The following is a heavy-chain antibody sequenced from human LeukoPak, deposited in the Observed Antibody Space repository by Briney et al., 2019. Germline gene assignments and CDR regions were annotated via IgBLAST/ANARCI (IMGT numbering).Heavy chain of an antibody. CDR1: GFTFSSCG. CDR2: ISFDGSNK. D-gene: IGHD6-19*01. J-gene: IGHJ4*02. V-gene: IGHV3-30*18. CDR3: AKDEIGAVAGLLDY. Sequence: GGSLRLSCAASGFTFSSCGMYWVRQAPGKGLEWVAVISFDGSNKYYADSVRGRFTVSRDNSKDTLYLQMNSLRAEDTAVYYCAKDEIGAVAGLLDYWGQGILVTVSS.